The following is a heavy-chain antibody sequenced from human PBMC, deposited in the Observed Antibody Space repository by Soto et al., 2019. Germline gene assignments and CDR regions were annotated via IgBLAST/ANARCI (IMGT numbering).Heavy chain of an antibody. CDR3: ARLVTYYDSSGYYVDY. D-gene: IGHD3-22*01. J-gene: IGHJ4*02. CDR1: GGSISSGDYY. V-gene: IGHV4-30-4*01. CDR2: IYYSGST. Sequence: SETLSLTCTFSGGSISSGDYYWSWIRQPPGKGLEWIGYIYYSGSTYYNPSLKSRVTISVDTSKNQFSLKLSSVTAADTAVYYCARLVTYYDSSGYYVDYWGQGTQVTVSS.